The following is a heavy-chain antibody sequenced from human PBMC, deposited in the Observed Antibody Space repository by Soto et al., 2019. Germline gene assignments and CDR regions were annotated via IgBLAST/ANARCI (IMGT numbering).Heavy chain of an antibody. CDR2: ISYDGSNK. D-gene: IGHD5-12*01. CDR1: GFTFSSYG. CDR3: AKGNGMATMGIFDY. V-gene: IGHV3-30*18. J-gene: IGHJ4*02. Sequence: GGYLRLSCAASGFTFSSYGMHWVRQAPGKGLEWVAVISYDGSNKYYADSVKGRFTTSRDNSKNTLYLQMNSLRAEDTAVYYCAKGNGMATMGIFDYWGQGTLVTVSS.